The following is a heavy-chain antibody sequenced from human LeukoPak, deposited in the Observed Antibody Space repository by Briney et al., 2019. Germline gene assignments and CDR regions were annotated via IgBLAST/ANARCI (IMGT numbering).Heavy chain of an antibody. J-gene: IGHJ3*02. CDR2: ISYDGSNK. V-gene: IGHV3-30*03. D-gene: IGHD5-18*01. Sequence: PGGSLRLSCAASGFTFSSYGMHWVRQAPGKGLEWVAVISYDGSNKYYAHSVKGRFTISRDNSRNTLYLQMNSLRVEDTAVYYCARRERLGYSYGRGTLDIWGQGTMVTVSS. CDR3: ARRERLGYSYGRGTLDI. CDR1: GFTFSSYG.